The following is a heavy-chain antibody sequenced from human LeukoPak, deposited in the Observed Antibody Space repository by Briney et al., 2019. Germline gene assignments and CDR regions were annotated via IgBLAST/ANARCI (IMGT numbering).Heavy chain of an antibody. Sequence: GGSLRLSCAASGFTFSSYGMSWVRQAPGKGLEWVSAISGSGGSTYYADSVKGRFTISRDNSKDTLYLQMNSLRAEDTAVYYCAKRSALGGFDYWGQGTLVTVSS. CDR1: GFTFSSYG. CDR2: ISGSGGST. CDR3: AKRSALGGFDY. D-gene: IGHD3-16*01. V-gene: IGHV3-23*01. J-gene: IGHJ4*02.